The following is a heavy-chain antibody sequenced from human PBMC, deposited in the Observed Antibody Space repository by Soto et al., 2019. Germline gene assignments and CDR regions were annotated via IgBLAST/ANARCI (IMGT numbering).Heavy chain of an antibody. CDR2: INSDGSST. CDR3: ARDRGGLRFLEWLSQNGYGMDV. Sequence: GGSLRLSCAASGFTFSSYWMHWVRQAPGKGLVWVSRINSDGSSTSYADSVKGRFTISRDNAKNTLYLQMNSLRAEDTAVYYCARDRGGLRFLEWLSQNGYGMDVWGQGTTVTVSS. J-gene: IGHJ6*02. CDR1: GFTFSSYW. V-gene: IGHV3-74*01. D-gene: IGHD3-3*01.